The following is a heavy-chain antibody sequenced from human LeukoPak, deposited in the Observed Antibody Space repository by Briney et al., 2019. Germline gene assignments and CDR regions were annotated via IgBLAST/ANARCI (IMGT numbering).Heavy chain of an antibody. CDR3: AKRGTIPSWFDP. J-gene: IGHJ5*02. V-gene: IGHV3-23*01. D-gene: IGHD2-21*01. CDR1: GFTFSSYA. CDR2: ISGSCGST. Sequence: GGSLRLSCAASGFTFSSYAMSWVRQAPGKGLEWVSGISGSCGSTYYADSVKGRFTISRDNSKNMLYLQMNSLRAEDTAVYYCAKRGTIPSWFDPWGQGTLVTVSA.